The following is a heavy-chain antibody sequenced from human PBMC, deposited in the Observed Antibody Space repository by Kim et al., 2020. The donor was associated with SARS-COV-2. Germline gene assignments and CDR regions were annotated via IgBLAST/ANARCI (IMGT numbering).Heavy chain of an antibody. CDR1: GFTFSDYY. J-gene: IGHJ4*02. V-gene: IGHV3-11*05. D-gene: IGHD2-15*01. Sequence: GSLRLSCAASGFTFSDYYMSWIRQAPGKGLEWVSYISSSSSYTNYADSVKGRFTISRDNAKNSLYLQMNSLRAEDTAVYYCARAGKGYMRGGGSCYLCFDYWGQGTLVTVSS. CDR2: ISSSSSYT. CDR3: ARAGKGYMRGGGSCYLCFDY.